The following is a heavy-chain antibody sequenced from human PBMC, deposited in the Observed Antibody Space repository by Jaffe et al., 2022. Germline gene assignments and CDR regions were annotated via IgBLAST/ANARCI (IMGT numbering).Heavy chain of an antibody. J-gene: IGHJ6*03. CDR3: ARDRELLNGYYYMDV. CDR2: IYYSGST. V-gene: IGHV4-59*01. CDR1: GGSISSYY. D-gene: IGHD1-26*01. Sequence: QVQLQESGPGLVKPSETLSLTCTVSGGSISSYYWSWIRQPPGKGLEWIGYIYYSGSTNYNPSLKSRVTISVDTSKNQFSLKLSSVTAADTAVYYCARDRELLNGYYYMDVWGKGTTVTVSS.